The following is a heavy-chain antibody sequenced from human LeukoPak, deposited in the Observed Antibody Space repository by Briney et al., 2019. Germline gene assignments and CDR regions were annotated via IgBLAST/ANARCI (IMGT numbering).Heavy chain of an antibody. V-gene: IGHV4-39*01. J-gene: IGHJ4*02. CDR3: ARHELGYCSSTSCSRGGD. Sequence: SSETLSLTCTVSGGSISSSSYYWGWIRQPPGKGLEWIGSIYCRWSTYYNPSLRSRVTISVDTSKSQSSLKMSSVTAADTAVYYCARHELGYCSSTSCSRGGDWGQGTLVTVSS. D-gene: IGHD2-2*01. CDR2: IYCRWST. CDR1: GGSISSSSYY.